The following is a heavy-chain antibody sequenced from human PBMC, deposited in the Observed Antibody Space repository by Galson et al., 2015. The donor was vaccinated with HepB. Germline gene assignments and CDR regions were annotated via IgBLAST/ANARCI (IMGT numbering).Heavy chain of an antibody. CDR3: AKDANSIDY. J-gene: IGHJ4*02. CDR1: GFTVSNNY. D-gene: IGHD1-7*01. Sequence: SLRLSCAASGFTVSNNYMSWVRQAPGKGLEWVSLIYSGGSTYYADSVKGRFTISRDNSKNTLYLQMNSLKAEDTAVYYCAKDANSIDYWGQGTLVTVSS. CDR2: IYSGGST. V-gene: IGHV3-66*02.